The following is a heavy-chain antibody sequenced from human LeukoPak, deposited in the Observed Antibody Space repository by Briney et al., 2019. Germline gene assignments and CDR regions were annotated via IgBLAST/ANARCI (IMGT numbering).Heavy chain of an antibody. CDR1: GFTFSSYA. D-gene: IGHD3-3*01. Sequence: GGSLRLSCAASGFTFSSYAMSWVRQAPGKGLEWVSAISGSGGSTYYADSVKGRFTISRDNSKNTLYLQMNSLRAEDTAVYYCARAPIFGVVLVYYYMDVWGKGTTVTVSS. V-gene: IGHV3-23*01. CDR2: ISGSGGST. J-gene: IGHJ6*03. CDR3: ARAPIFGVVLVYYYMDV.